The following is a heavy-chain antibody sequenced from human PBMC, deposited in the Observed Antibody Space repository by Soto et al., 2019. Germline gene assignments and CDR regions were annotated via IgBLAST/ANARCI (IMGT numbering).Heavy chain of an antibody. D-gene: IGHD3-22*01. CDR3: ARTPDSSGYTWDY. Sequence: QVTLKESGPVLVKPTETLTLTCTVSGFSLSNARMGVSWIRQPPGKALEWLAQIFSNDDKSYSTSLKSRLTXSXDXXKSQVVLTMTNMDPVDTATYYCARTPDSSGYTWDYWGQGTLVPVSS. V-gene: IGHV2-26*01. CDR2: IFSNDDK. J-gene: IGHJ4*02. CDR1: GFSLSNARMG.